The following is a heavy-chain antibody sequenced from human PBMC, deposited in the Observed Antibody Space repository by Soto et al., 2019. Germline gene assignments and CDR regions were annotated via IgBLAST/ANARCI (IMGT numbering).Heavy chain of an antibody. D-gene: IGHD5-12*01. CDR1: GFTFSSYV. CDR2: ISVSGGST. CDR3: AKDRRKGYNYDNFDY. J-gene: IGHJ4*02. Sequence: EVQLLESGGGLVQPGGSLRLSCAASGFTFSSYVMSWVRQAPGGGLEWILGISVSGGSTYYADSVKGRFSISRDNSKNSLSLQLNSLSAEDTAIYHCAKDRRKGYNYDNFDYWGQGTLVTVAS. V-gene: IGHV3-23*01.